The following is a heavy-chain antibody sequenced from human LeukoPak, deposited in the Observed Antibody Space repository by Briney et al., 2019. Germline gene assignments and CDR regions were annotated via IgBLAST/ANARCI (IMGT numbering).Heavy chain of an antibody. CDR2: TNHNGHT. Sequence: SETLSLTCAVFGGSASGYYWSWIRQPPGKGLEWIGETNHNGHTNNNPSLKSRVTISVDTSKNQFSLKLSSVTAADTAVYYCARGTAMPQESYYFDYWGQGTLVTVSS. CDR1: GGSASGYY. J-gene: IGHJ4*02. D-gene: IGHD5-18*01. CDR3: ARGTAMPQESYYFDY. V-gene: IGHV4-34*01.